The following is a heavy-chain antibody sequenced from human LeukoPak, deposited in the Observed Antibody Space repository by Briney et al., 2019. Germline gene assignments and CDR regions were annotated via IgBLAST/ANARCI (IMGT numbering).Heavy chain of an antibody. Sequence: PGGSLRLSCAASGFTFSSYGMHWVRQAPGKGLEWVAVIWYDGSKKYYGDSMKGRFTISRDNSKNTLSLQMNSLRAEDTAVYYCAVIPSYGYWGQGTLVTVSS. V-gene: IGHV3-33*01. J-gene: IGHJ4*02. CDR3: AVIPSYGY. CDR2: IWYDGSKK. CDR1: GFTFSSYG. D-gene: IGHD3-16*01.